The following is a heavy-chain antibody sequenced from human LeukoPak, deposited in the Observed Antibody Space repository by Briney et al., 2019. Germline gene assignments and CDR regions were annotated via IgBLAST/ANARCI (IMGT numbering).Heavy chain of an antibody. CDR1: GGSISSYY. Sequence: TSSETLSLTCTVSGGSISSYYWSWIRQPPGKGLEWIGYIYYSGSTNYNPSLKSRVTISVDASKNQFSLKLSSVTAADTAVYYCAREGQPPINGMDVWGQGTTVTVSS. J-gene: IGHJ6*02. D-gene: IGHD1-1*01. V-gene: IGHV4-59*01. CDR3: AREGQPPINGMDV. CDR2: IYYSGST.